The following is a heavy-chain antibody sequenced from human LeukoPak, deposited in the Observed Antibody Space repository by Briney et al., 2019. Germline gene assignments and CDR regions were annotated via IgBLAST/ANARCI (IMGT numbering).Heavy chain of an antibody. D-gene: IGHD6-6*01. Sequence: GGSLRLSCAASGFTFSSYAMSWVRQAPGKGLEWVSAISGSGGSTYYADSVKGRFTISGDNSKNTLYLQMNSLRAEDTAVYYCARGGGLAARGDYWGQGTLVTVSS. CDR1: GFTFSSYA. V-gene: IGHV3-23*01. CDR2: ISGSGGST. CDR3: ARGGGLAARGDY. J-gene: IGHJ4*02.